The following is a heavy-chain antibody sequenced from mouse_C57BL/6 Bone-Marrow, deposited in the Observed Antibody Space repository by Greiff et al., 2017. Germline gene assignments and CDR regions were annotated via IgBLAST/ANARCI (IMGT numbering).Heavy chain of an antibody. D-gene: IGHD2-5*01. CDR1: GYTFTSYW. CDR2: IYPGSGST. CDR3: ARPYYSNYWYFDV. J-gene: IGHJ1*03. V-gene: IGHV1-55*01. Sequence: QVQLKQPGAELVKPGASVKMSCKASGYTFTSYWITWVKQRPGQGLEWIGDIYPGSGSTNYNEKFKSKATLTVDTSARTAYMQRSSLTSEDSAVYYCARPYYSNYWYFDVWGTGTTVTVSS.